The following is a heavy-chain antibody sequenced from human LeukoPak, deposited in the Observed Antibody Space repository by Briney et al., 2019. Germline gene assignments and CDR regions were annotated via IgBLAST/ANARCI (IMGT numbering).Heavy chain of an antibody. D-gene: IGHD6-19*01. CDR2: MYNSGST. V-gene: IGHV4-59*08. J-gene: IGHJ4*02. CDR3: ARHGLYNSGWYDYDY. Sequence: SETLSLTCTVSGGSISTYYWSGIRQSPGKGLEWIGYMYNSGSTRYNPSLSSRVTISVDTSKNQFSLKLTSVTAADAAVYYCARHGLYNSGWYDYDYWGQGTLVTVSS. CDR1: GGSISTYY.